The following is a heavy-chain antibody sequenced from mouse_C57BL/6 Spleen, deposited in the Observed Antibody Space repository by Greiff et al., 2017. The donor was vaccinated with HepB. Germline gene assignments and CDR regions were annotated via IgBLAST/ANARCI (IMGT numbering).Heavy chain of an antibody. CDR1: GYTFTSYW. D-gene: IGHD1-1*01. J-gene: IGHJ3*01. Sequence: QVQLQQSGAELVKPGASVKMSCKASGYTFTSYWITWVKQRPGQGLEWIGDIYPGSGSTNYNEKFKSKATLTVDTSSSTAYMQLSSLTSEDSAVYYCARHYYGRTWFAYWGQGTLVTVSA. V-gene: IGHV1-55*01. CDR2: IYPGSGST. CDR3: ARHYYGRTWFAY.